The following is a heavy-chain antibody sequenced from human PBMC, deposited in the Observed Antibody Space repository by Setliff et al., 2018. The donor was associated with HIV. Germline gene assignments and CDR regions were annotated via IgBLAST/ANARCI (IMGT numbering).Heavy chain of an antibody. V-gene: IGHV4-34*01. CDR3: ASTYCGGDCYSRYFQH. CDR2: INHSGST. CDR1: GGSFSGYY. Sequence: SETLSLTCAVYGGSFSGYYWSWIRQPPGKGLEWIGEINHSGSTNYNPSLKSRVTISVDTSKNQFSLKLSSVTAADTAVYYCASTYCGGDCYSRYFQHWGQGTLVTVS. J-gene: IGHJ1*01. D-gene: IGHD2-21*02.